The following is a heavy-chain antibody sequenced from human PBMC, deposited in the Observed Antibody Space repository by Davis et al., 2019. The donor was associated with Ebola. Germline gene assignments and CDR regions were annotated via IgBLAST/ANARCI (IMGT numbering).Heavy chain of an antibody. CDR3: ARDRNSGYDSNWFDP. J-gene: IGHJ5*02. V-gene: IGHV1-18*01. CDR2: ISAYNGNT. D-gene: IGHD5-12*01. CDR1: GYTFTSYG. Sequence: ASVKVSCKASGYTFTSYGISWVRQAPGQGLEWMGWISAYNGNTNYAQKFQGRVTITADESTSTAYMELSSLRSEDTAVYYCARDRNSGYDSNWFDPWGQGTLVTVSS.